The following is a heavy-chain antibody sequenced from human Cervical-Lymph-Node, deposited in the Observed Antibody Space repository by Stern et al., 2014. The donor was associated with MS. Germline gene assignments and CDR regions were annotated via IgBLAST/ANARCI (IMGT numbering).Heavy chain of an antibody. V-gene: IGHV3-48*02. CDR2: ISHSSSTI. Sequence: EMQLVESGGGLVQPGGSLRLSCAASGFIFSDYSMNWVRQAPGKGLEWVSYISHSSSTIFYADSVKGRFTISRDSAKNSLYLQMNSLRDEDTAVYYCARDRDGGNAHGYWGQGTLVTVSS. CDR1: GFIFSDYS. J-gene: IGHJ4*02. CDR3: ARDRDGGNAHGY. D-gene: IGHD4-23*01.